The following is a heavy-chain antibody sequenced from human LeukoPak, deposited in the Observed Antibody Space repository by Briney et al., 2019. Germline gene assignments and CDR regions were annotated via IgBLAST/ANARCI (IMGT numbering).Heavy chain of an antibody. CDR3: ARVYSANGYGSGYYDY. J-gene: IGHJ4*02. CDR2: ITSTSNHI. CDR1: GFSFSTYD. D-gene: IGHD3-10*01. V-gene: IGHV3-21*01. Sequence: MSGGSLRLSCVASGFSFSTYDMNWVRQAPGKGLDWVSAITSTSNHINYADSVKGRFTISRDSANNSLYLQMNSLRAEDTAVYYCARVYSANGYGSGYYDYWGQGTLVTVSS.